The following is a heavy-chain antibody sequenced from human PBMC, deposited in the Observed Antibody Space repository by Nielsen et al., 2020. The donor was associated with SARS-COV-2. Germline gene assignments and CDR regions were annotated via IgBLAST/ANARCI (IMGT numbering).Heavy chain of an antibody. CDR2: IKSKTDGGTT. Sequence: VRQAPGKGLEWVGRIKSKTDGGTTDYAAPVKGRFTISRDDSKNTLYLQMNSLKTEDTAVYYCTTDGLMVYALHDYWGQGTLVTVSS. V-gene: IGHV3-15*01. J-gene: IGHJ4*02. D-gene: IGHD2-8*01. CDR3: TTDGLMVYALHDY.